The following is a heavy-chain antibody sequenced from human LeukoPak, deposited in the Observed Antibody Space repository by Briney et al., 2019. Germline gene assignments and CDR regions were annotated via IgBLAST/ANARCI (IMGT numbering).Heavy chain of an antibody. CDR2: ITGSGGFK. Sequence: GGSLRLACAASGFTFNNYGMNWVRRAPGKGLEWVSSITGSGGFKYYADSLKGRFTISRDNAKNSLYLQMNSLRAEDTAIYYCARDRGRYCSGGSCHSEPGYWGQGTLVTVSS. CDR3: ARDRGRYCSGGSCHSEPGY. J-gene: IGHJ4*02. D-gene: IGHD2-15*01. CDR1: GFTFNNYG. V-gene: IGHV3-21*01.